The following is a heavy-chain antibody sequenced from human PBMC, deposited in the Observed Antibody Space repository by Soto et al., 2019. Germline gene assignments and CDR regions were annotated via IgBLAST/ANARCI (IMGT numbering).Heavy chain of an antibody. CDR3: ATSFLIAVAGSYFDY. CDR1: GFTFSSYA. Sequence: EVQLLESGGGLVQPGGSLRLSCAASGFTFSSYAMSWVRQAPGKGLEWVSAISGSGGSTYYADSVKGRFTISRDNSKNTLYLQMNSLRAEDTAVYYCATSFLIAVAGSYFDYWGQGTLVTVSS. CDR2: ISGSGGST. J-gene: IGHJ4*02. V-gene: IGHV3-23*01. D-gene: IGHD6-19*01.